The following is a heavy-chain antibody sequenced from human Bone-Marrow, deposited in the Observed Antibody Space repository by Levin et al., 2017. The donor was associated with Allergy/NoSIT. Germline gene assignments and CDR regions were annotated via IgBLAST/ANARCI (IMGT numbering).Heavy chain of an antibody. J-gene: IGHJ4*02. CDR3: ARDSTSTAAANAIAAAYYFDY. V-gene: IGHV3-7*04. CDR1: GFTFSSYW. CDR2: IKQDGSEK. D-gene: IGHD6-13*01. Sequence: RTGGSLRLSCAASGFTFSSYWMSWVRQAPGKGLEWVANIKQDGSEKYYVDSVKGRFTISRDNAKNSLYLQMNSLRAEDTAVYYCARDSTSTAAANAIAAAYYFDYWGQGTLVTVSS.